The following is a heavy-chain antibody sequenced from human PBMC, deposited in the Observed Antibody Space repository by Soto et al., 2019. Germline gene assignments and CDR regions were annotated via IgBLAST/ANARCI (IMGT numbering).Heavy chain of an antibody. CDR1: GGSLSGYY. D-gene: IGHD5-12*01. V-gene: IGHV4-34*01. Sequence: QVQLQQWGAGLLKPSETLSLNCAVNGGSLSGYYWSWIRQPPGKGLEGIGEIKDGGSTNYSPSLKRRATISSDTSNNQFSLRLNSVTAADTGVYYCARGQEGVVATHWDQGTLVTVSS. CDR2: IKDGGST. J-gene: IGHJ4*02. CDR3: ARGQEGVVATH.